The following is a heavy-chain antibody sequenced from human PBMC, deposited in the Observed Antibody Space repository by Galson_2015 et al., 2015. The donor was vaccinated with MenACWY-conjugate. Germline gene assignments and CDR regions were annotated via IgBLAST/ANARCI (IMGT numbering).Heavy chain of an antibody. CDR2: METIGNGYAT. D-gene: IGHD4-17*01. Sequence: SLRLSCAASGFLFSGSAIHWVRQASGKGLEWVGQMETIGNGYATTSASPERGRVLISRDDSMNTAFLQMNSLKTEDTAVYYCTRDAGDYNWFDPWGQGALVTVSS. V-gene: IGHV3-73*01. J-gene: IGHJ5*02. CDR1: GFLFSGSA. CDR3: TRDAGDYNWFDP.